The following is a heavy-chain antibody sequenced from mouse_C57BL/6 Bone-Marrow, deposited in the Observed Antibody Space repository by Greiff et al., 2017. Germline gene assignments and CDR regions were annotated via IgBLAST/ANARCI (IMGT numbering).Heavy chain of an antibody. Sequence: DVKLVESGGGLVQPGGSLKLSCAASGFTFSDYYMYWVRQTPEKRLEWVAYISNGGGSTYYPDTVKGRFTISRDNAKNTLYLQMSRLKSEDTAMYYCARPHYYGSSSYWYFDVWGTGTTVTVSS. J-gene: IGHJ1*03. CDR3: ARPHYYGSSSYWYFDV. V-gene: IGHV5-12*01. CDR2: ISNGGGST. D-gene: IGHD1-1*01. CDR1: GFTFSDYY.